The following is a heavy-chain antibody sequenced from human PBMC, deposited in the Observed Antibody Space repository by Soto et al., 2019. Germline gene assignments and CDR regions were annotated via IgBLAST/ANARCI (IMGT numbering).Heavy chain of an antibody. Sequence: SETLSLTCAVSGGSISSGGYSWSWIRQPPGKGLEWIGYMYHSGSTYYNPSLKSRVTISVDTSKNQFSLKLFSVTAADTAVYYCARRNQYGSGSFNWFDPWGQGTLVTVS. D-gene: IGHD3-10*01. CDR3: ARRNQYGSGSFNWFDP. J-gene: IGHJ5*02. V-gene: IGHV4-30-2*03. CDR2: MYHSGST. CDR1: GGSISSGGYS.